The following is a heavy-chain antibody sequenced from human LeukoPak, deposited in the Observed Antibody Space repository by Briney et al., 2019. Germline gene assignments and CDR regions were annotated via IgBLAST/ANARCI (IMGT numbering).Heavy chain of an antibody. V-gene: IGHV4-34*01. CDR1: GGSFSGYY. Sequence: PSETLSLTCAVYGGSFSGYYWSWIRQPPGKGLEWIGEINHSGSTNYNPSLKSRVTISVDTSKNQFSLKLSSVTAADTAVYYCARGVGSSSWYWFDPWGQGNLVTVSS. CDR2: INHSGST. CDR3: ARGVGSSSWYWFDP. J-gene: IGHJ5*02. D-gene: IGHD6-13*01.